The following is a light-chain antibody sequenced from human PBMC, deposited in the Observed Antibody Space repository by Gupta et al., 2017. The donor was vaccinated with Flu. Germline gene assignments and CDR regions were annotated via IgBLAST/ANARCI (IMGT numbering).Light chain of an antibody. J-gene: IGLJ1*01. CDR2: GNN. V-gene: IGLV1-40*01. CDR3: QSEESSRGVYV. CDR1: SSTIGADID. Sequence: VTSTSTGSSSTIGADIDVHWYQQLPATAPKLLIYGNNSRPSGVPERFSGSKSATSAALTITGLQAEDEADYYCQSEESSRGVYVFGTGTEVTVL.